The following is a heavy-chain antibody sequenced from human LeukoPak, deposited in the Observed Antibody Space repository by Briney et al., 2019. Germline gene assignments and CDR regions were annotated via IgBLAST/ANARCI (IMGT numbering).Heavy chain of an antibody. CDR1: GFTVSSNY. CDR2: IYSGGST. CDR3: ARDCGGNCYGALDI. Sequence: PGGSLRLSCAASGFTVSSNYMSWVRQAPGKGLEWVSVIYSGGSTYYADSVKGRFTISRDNSKNTLYLQMNSLRAEDTAVYYCARDCGGNCYGALDIWGQGTMVTVSS. V-gene: IGHV3-53*01. J-gene: IGHJ3*02. D-gene: IGHD2-21*02.